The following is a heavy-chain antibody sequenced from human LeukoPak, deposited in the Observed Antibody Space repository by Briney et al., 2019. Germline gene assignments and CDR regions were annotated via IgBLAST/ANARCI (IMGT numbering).Heavy chain of an antibody. CDR1: DYTFTNYG. J-gene: IGHJ4*02. D-gene: IGHD3-22*01. CDR3: ARDYYDSSGYYYVFAY. V-gene: IGHV1-18*01. CDR2: IRAYNGNT. Sequence: ASVKVSCKASDYTFTNYGISWVRQTPGQGLEWMGWIRAYNGNTNQAQKLQGRVTMTTDTSTRTAYMELRSLRSDDTAVYYCARDYYDSSGYYYVFAYWGQGTLVTVSP.